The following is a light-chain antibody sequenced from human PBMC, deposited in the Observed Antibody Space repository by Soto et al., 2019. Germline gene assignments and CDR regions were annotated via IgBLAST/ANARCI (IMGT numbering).Light chain of an antibody. Sequence: DIQMTQSPSSVSASVGDRVTITCLASPDISTWLVWDQQKPGKVPKVQIYVASNLQSGVPSRFSGRGSGTDFTLTINSRQPEDYATYYCLQANSYPRTFGQGTKVEIK. V-gene: IGKV1-12*01. CDR2: VAS. J-gene: IGKJ1*01. CDR1: PDISTW. CDR3: LQANSYPRT.